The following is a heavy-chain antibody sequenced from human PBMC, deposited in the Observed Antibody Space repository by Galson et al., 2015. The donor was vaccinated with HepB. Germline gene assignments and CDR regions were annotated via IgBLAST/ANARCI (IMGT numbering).Heavy chain of an antibody. CDR1: GYTFTSYA. J-gene: IGHJ6*02. CDR2: INAGNGNT. CDR3: ARRVVVDDYYGMDV. V-gene: IGHV1-3*01. D-gene: IGHD3-22*01. Sequence: SVKVSCKASGYTFTSYAMHWVRQAPGQRLEWMGWINAGNGNTKYSQKFQGRVTITRDTSASTAYMELSSLRSEDTAVYYCARRVVVDDYYGMDVWGQGTTVTVSS.